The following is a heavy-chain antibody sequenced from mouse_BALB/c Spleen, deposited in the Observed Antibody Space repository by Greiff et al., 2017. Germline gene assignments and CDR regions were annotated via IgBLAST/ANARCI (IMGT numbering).Heavy chain of an antibody. D-gene: IGHD3-3*01. V-gene: IGHV1-5*01. J-gene: IGHJ4*01. CDR1: GYTFTSYW. Sequence: VQLQQSGTVLARPGASVKMSCKASGYTFTSYWMHWVKQRPGQGLEWIGAIYPGNSDTSYNQKFKGKAKLTAVTSTSTAYMELSSLTNEDSAVYYCARGLLGNYAMDYWGQGTSVTVSS. CDR2: IYPGNSDT. CDR3: ARGLLGNYAMDY.